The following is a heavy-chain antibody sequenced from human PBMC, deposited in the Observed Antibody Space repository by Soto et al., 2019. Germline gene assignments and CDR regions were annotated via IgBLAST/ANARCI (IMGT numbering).Heavy chain of an antibody. CDR1: GFTFDDYA. CDR3: AKSVNFGDYGYYFDY. Sequence: EVQLVESGGGLVQPGRSLRLSCAVSGFTFDDYAMLWVRQAPGKGLEWVSGISWNSGSIGYADSVKGRFTISRDNAKNSLYLQMNGLRPEGTALYYCAKSVNFGDYGYYFDYWGQGTLVTVAS. CDR2: ISWNSGSI. J-gene: IGHJ4*02. D-gene: IGHD4-17*01. V-gene: IGHV3-9*01.